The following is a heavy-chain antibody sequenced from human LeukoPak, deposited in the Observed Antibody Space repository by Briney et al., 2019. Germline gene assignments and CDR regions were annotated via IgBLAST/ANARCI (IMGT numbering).Heavy chain of an antibody. CDR1: GYTLTELS. V-gene: IGHV1-24*01. D-gene: IGHD6-13*01. CDR2: FDPEDGET. Sequence: ASVTVSCKVSGYTLTELSMHWVRQAPGKGLEGVGGFDPEDGETIYAQKFQGRVTMTEDTSTDTAYMELSSLRSEDTAVYYCATAGHSSSWTGGYFDYWGQGTLVTVSS. J-gene: IGHJ4*02. CDR3: ATAGHSSSWTGGYFDY.